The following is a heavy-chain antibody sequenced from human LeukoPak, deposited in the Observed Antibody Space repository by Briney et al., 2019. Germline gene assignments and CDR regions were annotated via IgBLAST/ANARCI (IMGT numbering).Heavy chain of an antibody. CDR3: ARDPAMVRGVIISADY. CDR2: ISSSSSYI. D-gene: IGHD3-10*01. Sequence: NPGGSLRLSCAASGFTFSSYSMNWVRQAPGKGLEWVSSISSSSSYIYYADSVKGRFTISRDNAKNSLYLQMNSLRAEDTAVYYCARDPAMVRGVIISADYWGQGTLVTVSS. CDR1: GFTFSSYS. J-gene: IGHJ4*02. V-gene: IGHV3-21*01.